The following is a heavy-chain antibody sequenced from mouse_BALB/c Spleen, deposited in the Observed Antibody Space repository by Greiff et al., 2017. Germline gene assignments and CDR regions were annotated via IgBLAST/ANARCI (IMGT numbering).Heavy chain of an antibody. V-gene: IGHV1-14*01. Sequence: EVKLMESGPELVKPGASVKMSCKASGYTFTSYVMHWVKQKPGQGLEWIGYINPYNDGTKYNEKFKGKATLTSDKSSSTAYMELSSLTSEDSAVYYCARQGIDSSGFWFAYWGQGTLVTVSA. J-gene: IGHJ3*01. CDR2: INPYNDGT. D-gene: IGHD3-2*01. CDR1: GYTFTSYV. CDR3: ARQGIDSSGFWFAY.